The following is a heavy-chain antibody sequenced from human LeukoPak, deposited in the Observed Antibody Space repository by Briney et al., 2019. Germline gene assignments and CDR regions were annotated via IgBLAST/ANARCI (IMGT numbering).Heavy chain of an antibody. CDR3: ARASVLLSADY. CDR2: IFYSGST. J-gene: IGHJ4*02. V-gene: IGHV4-39*07. Sequence: SETLSLTCTVSSGSIGTSNYYWGWVRQPPGKALEWIGNIFYSGSTYYSPSLKSRLTISVDTSKNQFSLNLSSVTAADTAVYYCARASVLLSADYWGQGTLVTVSS. D-gene: IGHD3-16*01. CDR1: SGSIGTSNYY.